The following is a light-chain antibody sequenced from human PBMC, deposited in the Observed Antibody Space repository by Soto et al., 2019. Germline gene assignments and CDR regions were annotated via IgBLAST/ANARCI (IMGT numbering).Light chain of an antibody. CDR1: QSVSNY. CDR2: DAS. V-gene: IGKV3-11*01. CDR3: QQRSNWL. J-gene: IGKJ3*01. Sequence: ENVLTQSPATLSLSPGERATLSCRASQSVSNYVAWYQQKPGPGPRLLIYDASNRATGIPARFSGSGSGTDFTLTISSLEPEDFAVYYCQQRSNWLFGPGTKVDIK.